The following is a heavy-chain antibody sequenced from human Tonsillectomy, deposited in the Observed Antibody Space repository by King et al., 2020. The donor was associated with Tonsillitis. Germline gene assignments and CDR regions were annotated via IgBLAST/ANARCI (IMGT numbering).Heavy chain of an antibody. Sequence: QLVQSGGGLVKPGGSLRLSCAGSGFAFSTYTMNWVRQAPGRGLEWVSSISSSSTYIYYADSLKGRFTISRDNARNSLYLQMDSLRAEDTAVYYCAREETITMIAGDYWGQGALVTVSS. CDR2: ISSSSTYI. V-gene: IGHV3-21*01. D-gene: IGHD3-22*01. CDR3: AREETITMIAGDY. J-gene: IGHJ4*02. CDR1: GFAFSTYT.